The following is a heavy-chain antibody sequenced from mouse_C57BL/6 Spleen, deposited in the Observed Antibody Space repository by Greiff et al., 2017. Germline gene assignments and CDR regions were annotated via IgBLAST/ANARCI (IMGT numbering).Heavy chain of an antibody. CDR1: GFTFSSYG. CDR2: ISSGGSYT. V-gene: IGHV5-6*01. D-gene: IGHD3-2*02. CDR3: ARRDSSGWFDY. Sequence: EVQRVESGGDLVKPGGSLKLSCAASGFTFSSYGMSWVRQTPDKRLEWVATISSGGSYTYYPDSVKGRFTISRDNAKNTLYLQMSSLKSEDTAMYYCARRDSSGWFDYWGQGTTLTVSS. J-gene: IGHJ2*01.